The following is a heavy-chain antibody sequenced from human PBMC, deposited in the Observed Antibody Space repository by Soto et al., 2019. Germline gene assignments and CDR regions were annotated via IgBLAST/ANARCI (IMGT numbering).Heavy chain of an antibody. CDR2: FRTGGDDGTT. V-gene: IGHV3-23*01. Sequence: GGSLRLSCAASGFTFSSYSMSWVRQTPGKGLEWVSGFRTGGDDGTTYYADSVKGRFTISRDNSKNTLFLQMNSLRAEDAAIYYCAKKVNSGPGSQYFDYWGQGTLVTVSS. CDR3: AKKVNSGPGSQYFDY. CDR1: GFTFSSYS. J-gene: IGHJ4*02. D-gene: IGHD3-10*01.